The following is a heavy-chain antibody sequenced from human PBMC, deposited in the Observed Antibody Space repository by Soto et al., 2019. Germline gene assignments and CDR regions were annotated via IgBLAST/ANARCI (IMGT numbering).Heavy chain of an antibody. D-gene: IGHD1-20*01. CDR1: GFTFSDYA. V-gene: IGHV3-23*01. CDR3: PVGIYYYGWDG. J-gene: IGHJ6*02. CDR2: ISSRGDSA. Sequence: EVQLLESGGGLVQPGGSLRLSCAASGFTFSDYAMMWVRQAPGKRLEWVSTISSRGDSAYYADSVNGRFTISRDNSKNPVSLQMNNLRAEDTARYFCPVGIYYYGWDGWGQGTTVTFSS.